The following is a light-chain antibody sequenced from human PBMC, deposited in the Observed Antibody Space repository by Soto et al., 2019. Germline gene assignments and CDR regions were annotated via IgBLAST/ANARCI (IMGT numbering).Light chain of an antibody. Sequence: EIVLTQSPGTLSLSPGERATLSCRASQSVSSRYLAWYQQKPGQAPRLLIDGASSRTTGIPDRFSGSGTGTEFTITISRLDNEDFAVYYCQKYGRSLTFGGGLKVEIK. CDR2: GAS. J-gene: IGKJ4*01. CDR1: QSVSSRY. V-gene: IGKV3-20*01. CDR3: QKYGRSLT.